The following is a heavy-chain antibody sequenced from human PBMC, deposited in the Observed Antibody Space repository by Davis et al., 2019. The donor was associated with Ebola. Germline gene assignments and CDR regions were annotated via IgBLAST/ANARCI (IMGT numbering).Heavy chain of an antibody. V-gene: IGHV3-30*04. Sequence: GESLKISCAASGFTFSTYAMHWVRQAPGKGLEWVAVISYDGSNKYYADSVKGRFTISRDNSKNTLYLQMNSLRAEDTAVYYCAKDGGYQLPHKSDYYYGMDVWGQGTTVTVSS. CDR3: AKDGGYQLPHKSDYYYGMDV. CDR1: GFTFSTYA. D-gene: IGHD2-2*01. CDR2: ISYDGSNK. J-gene: IGHJ6*02.